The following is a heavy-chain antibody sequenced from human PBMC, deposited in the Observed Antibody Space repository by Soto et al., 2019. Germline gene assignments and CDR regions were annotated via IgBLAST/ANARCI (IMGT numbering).Heavy chain of an antibody. V-gene: IGHV1-18*01. J-gene: IGHJ6*02. D-gene: IGHD4-17*01. Sequence: ASVKVSCKASGYTFTSYGISWVRQAPGQGLEWMGWISAYNGNTNYAQKLQGRVTMTTDTSTSTAYMELRSLRSDDTAVYYCARDMMMTTVTLQYYYGMDVWGQGTTVTVSS. CDR2: ISAYNGNT. CDR1: GYTFTSYG. CDR3: ARDMMMTTVTLQYYYGMDV.